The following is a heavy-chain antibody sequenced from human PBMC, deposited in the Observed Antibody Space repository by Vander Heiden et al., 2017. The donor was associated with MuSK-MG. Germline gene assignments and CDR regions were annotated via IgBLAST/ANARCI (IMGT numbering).Heavy chain of an antibody. Sequence: EVQLVQSRAEVKKPGESLKISCKGSGYSFTSYWFGGVRQMPGKGLEWMGIIYPGDSDTRYSPSFQGQVTISADKSISTAYLQWSSLKASDTAMYYCARQGTYYYEPYKFDYWGQGTLVTVSS. CDR2: IYPGDSDT. V-gene: IGHV5-51*01. D-gene: IGHD3-22*01. CDR3: ARQGTYYYEPYKFDY. J-gene: IGHJ4*02. CDR1: GYSFTSYW.